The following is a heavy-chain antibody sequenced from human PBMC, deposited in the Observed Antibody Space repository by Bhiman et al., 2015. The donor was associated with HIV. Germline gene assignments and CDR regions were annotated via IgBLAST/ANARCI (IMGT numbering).Heavy chain of an antibody. Sequence: EVQLVESGGGLVQPGRSLRLSCAASGFTFDDYAMHWVRQAPGKGLEWVSGISWNSGSIGYADSVKGRFTISRDNAKNSLYLQMNSLRAEDTALYYCAKDLSSSPRGAFDYWGQGTLVTVSS. CDR1: GFTFDDYA. J-gene: IGHJ4*02. CDR2: ISWNSGSI. V-gene: IGHV3-9*01. D-gene: IGHD2/OR15-2a*01. CDR3: AKDLSSSPRGAFDY.